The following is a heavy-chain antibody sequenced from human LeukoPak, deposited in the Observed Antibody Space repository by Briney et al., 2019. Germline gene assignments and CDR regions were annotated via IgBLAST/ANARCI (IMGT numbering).Heavy chain of an antibody. Sequence: GGSLRLSCAASGFTFSHFWMSWVRQAPGKGLEWVSYISSSGSTIYYADSVKGRFTISRDNAKNSLYLQMNSLRAEDTAVYYCARRRYNWNAIDYWGQGTLVTVSS. CDR3: ARRRYNWNAIDY. V-gene: IGHV3-11*01. CDR2: ISSSGSTI. D-gene: IGHD1-20*01. J-gene: IGHJ4*02. CDR1: GFTFSHFW.